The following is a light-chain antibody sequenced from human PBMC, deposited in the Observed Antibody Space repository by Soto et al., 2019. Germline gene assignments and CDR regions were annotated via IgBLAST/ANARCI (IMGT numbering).Light chain of an antibody. Sequence: NFMLTQPHSVSASPGKTVTISCTRSSGSIASNYVQWYQQRPGSSPTTVIYEDNQRPSGVPDRFSGSIDSSSNSASLTISGLKTEDEADYYCQSYDSSNSWVFGGGTKAHRP. J-gene: IGLJ3*02. V-gene: IGLV6-57*01. CDR1: SGSIASNY. CDR3: QSYDSSNSWV. CDR2: EDN.